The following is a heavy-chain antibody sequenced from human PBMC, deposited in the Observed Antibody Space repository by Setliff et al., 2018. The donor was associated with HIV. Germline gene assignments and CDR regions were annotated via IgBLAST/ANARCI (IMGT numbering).Heavy chain of an antibody. CDR3: AKHECSGGCYYYMDV. D-gene: IGHD2-15*01. CDR2: ISPIFGTA. V-gene: IGHV1-69*13. CDR1: GGTSNTYA. J-gene: IGHJ6*03. Sequence: SVKVSCKASGGTSNTYAITWVRQAPGQGLEWMGGISPIFGTANYAQKFQGRVTITADESTTTTYMELNSLRAGDTAVYYCAKHECSGGCYYYMDVWGKGIMVTVSS.